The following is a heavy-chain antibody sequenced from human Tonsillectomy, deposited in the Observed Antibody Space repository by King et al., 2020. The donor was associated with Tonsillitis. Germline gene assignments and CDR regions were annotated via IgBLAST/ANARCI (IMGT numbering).Heavy chain of an antibody. CDR3: ARDREALAGTCREKYYYSGMDV. CDR1: GYTFIKYA. V-gene: IGHV7-4-1*02. J-gene: IGHJ6*02. CDR2: INTNTGNT. D-gene: IGHD6-19*01. Sequence: VQLVESGSELKRPGASVKVSCKASGYTFIKYAINWVRQAPGQGLEWMGWINTNTGNTTYAQGFTGRFVFSLDTSVSTAYLQISSLKAEDTAVYYCARDREALAGTCREKYYYSGMDVWGQGTTVTVSS.